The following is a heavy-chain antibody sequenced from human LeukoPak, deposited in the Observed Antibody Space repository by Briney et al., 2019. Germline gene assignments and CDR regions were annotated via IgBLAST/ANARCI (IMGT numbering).Heavy chain of an antibody. CDR1: GYTFTSDG. Sequence: GASVKVSCKASGYTFTSDGITWVRQAPGQGLEWMGWISPYTGAPNYPQKFQGRVTMTTDTSTRTAYMEMRSLRSDDTAVYYCARRRSDGVTDYWGQGTLGTVSS. V-gene: IGHV1-18*01. D-gene: IGHD2-8*01. CDR2: ISPYTGAP. CDR3: ARRRSDGVTDY. J-gene: IGHJ4*01.